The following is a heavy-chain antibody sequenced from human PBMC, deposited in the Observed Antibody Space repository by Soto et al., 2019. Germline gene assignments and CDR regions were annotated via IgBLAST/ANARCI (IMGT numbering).Heavy chain of an antibody. Sequence: ASVKVSCKSSGYTFTGYYMHWVRQAPGQGLEWMGWINPNSGGTNYAQKFQGWVTMTRDTSISTAYMELSRLRSDDTAVYYCARSQATTNYDYWGQGTLVTVSS. CDR1: GYTFTGYY. CDR2: INPNSGGT. J-gene: IGHJ4*02. CDR3: ARSQATTNYDY. V-gene: IGHV1-2*04. D-gene: IGHD5-12*01.